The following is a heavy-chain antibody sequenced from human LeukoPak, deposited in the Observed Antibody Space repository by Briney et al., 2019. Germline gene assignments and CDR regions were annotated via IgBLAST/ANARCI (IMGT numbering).Heavy chain of an antibody. Sequence: GGSLRLSCAASGFTFSSYSMNWVRQAPGKGLEWVSSISGSGDSTFYADSVKGRFTISRDNAKNSLYLQMNSLRAEDTAVYYCARDLAKQWLILDYWGQGTLVTVSS. CDR3: ARDLAKQWLILDY. J-gene: IGHJ4*02. CDR2: ISGSGDST. D-gene: IGHD6-19*01. V-gene: IGHV3-48*01. CDR1: GFTFSSYS.